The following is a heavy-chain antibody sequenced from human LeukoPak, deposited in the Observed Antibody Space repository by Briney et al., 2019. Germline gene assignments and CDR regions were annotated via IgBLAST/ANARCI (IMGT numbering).Heavy chain of an antibody. CDR2: IESKTDSGTT. CDR3: TTDTSGDDY. D-gene: IGHD7-27*01. V-gene: IGHV3-15*04. Sequence: GGSLRLSCAASGFTFSNAWMSWVRQAPGKGLKWVGRIESKTDSGTTDYAAPVKGRFTISRDDSKNTLYLQMNSLKTEDTAVYYCTTDTSGDDYWGQGTLVTVSS. J-gene: IGHJ4*02. CDR1: GFTFSNAW.